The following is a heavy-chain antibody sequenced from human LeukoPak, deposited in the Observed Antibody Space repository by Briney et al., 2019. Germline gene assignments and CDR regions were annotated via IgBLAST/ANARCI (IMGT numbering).Heavy chain of an antibody. CDR3: ARGSPPRQQLVPYYYYYYGMDV. CDR1: GGSISSYY. Sequence: SETLSLTCTVSGGSISSYYWSWIRQPAGKGLEWIGRIYTSGSTNYNPSLKSRVTMSVDTSKNQFSLKLSSVTAADTAVYYCARGSPPRQQLVPYYYYYYGMDVWGQGTTVTVSS. D-gene: IGHD6-13*01. CDR2: IYTSGST. J-gene: IGHJ6*02. V-gene: IGHV4-4*07.